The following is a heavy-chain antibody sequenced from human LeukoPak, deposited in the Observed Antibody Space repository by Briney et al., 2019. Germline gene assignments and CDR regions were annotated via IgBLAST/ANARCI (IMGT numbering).Heavy chain of an antibody. CDR1: GFTFRSYA. D-gene: IGHD6-25*01. Sequence: PGGSLRLSCAASGFTFRSYAMTWVRQVSGKGLQWVSGISGSGVNTYYEDSVKGRFTISRDNSRSTLYLQMNSLRVEDTATYYCAKAWTAGHDRAYVDDWGQGTLVTVSS. J-gene: IGHJ4*02. CDR3: AKAWTAGHDRAYVDD. CDR2: ISGSGVNT. V-gene: IGHV3-23*01.